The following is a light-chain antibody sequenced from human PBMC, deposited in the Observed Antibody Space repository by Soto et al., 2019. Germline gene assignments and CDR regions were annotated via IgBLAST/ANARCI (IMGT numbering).Light chain of an antibody. J-gene: IGKJ2*01. Sequence: EIVLTQSPGTLSLSPGERATLSCRASQSGSSSYLAWYQQKPGQAPRLLIYGASRRATGIPDRFSGSGSGTDFTLTISRLEPEDFAVYSCQQYGGSPSYTFGQGTKLEIK. CDR1: QSGSSSY. V-gene: IGKV3-20*01. CDR3: QQYGGSPSYT. CDR2: GAS.